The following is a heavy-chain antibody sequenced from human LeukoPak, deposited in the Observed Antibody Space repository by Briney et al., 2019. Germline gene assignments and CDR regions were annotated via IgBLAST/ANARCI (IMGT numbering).Heavy chain of an antibody. CDR3: ARNCGWYPLDY. CDR1: GFTFSNYW. J-gene: IGHJ4*02. Sequence: GGSLRLSCAVSGFTFSNYWMTWIRQAPGKGLEWLANINGDGSEEQYVDSVKGRFTISRDNTKNSLYLQMNSLRAEDTAVYYCARNCGWYPLDYWGQGTLVTVSS. V-gene: IGHV3-7*01. CDR2: INGDGSEE. D-gene: IGHD6-19*01.